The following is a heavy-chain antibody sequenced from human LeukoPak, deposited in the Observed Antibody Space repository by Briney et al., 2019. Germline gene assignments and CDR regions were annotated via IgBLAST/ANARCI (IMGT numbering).Heavy chain of an antibody. J-gene: IGHJ5*02. CDR1: GYTFTSYG. CDR3: ARDLARYCSSTSCYTGWFDP. Sequence: ASVKVSCKASGYTFTSYGISWVRQAPGQGLEWMGWISAYNGNTNYAQKLQGRVTMTTDTSTSTAYMELRSLRSDDTAVYYCARDLARYCSSTSCYTGWFDPWGQGTLVTVSS. D-gene: IGHD2-2*02. CDR2: ISAYNGNT. V-gene: IGHV1-18*01.